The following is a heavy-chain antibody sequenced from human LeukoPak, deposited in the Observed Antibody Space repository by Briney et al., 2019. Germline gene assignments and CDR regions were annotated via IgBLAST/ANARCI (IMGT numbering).Heavy chain of an antibody. Sequence: GALVKVSCKASGYTFTGYYMHWVRQAPGQGLEWMGWINPNSGGTNYAQKFQGRVTMTRDTSISTAYMELSRLRSDDTAVYYCARKGRSSSWAFDYWGQGTLVTVSS. CDR1: GYTFTGYY. V-gene: IGHV1-2*02. D-gene: IGHD6-13*01. CDR3: ARKGRSSSWAFDY. CDR2: INPNSGGT. J-gene: IGHJ4*02.